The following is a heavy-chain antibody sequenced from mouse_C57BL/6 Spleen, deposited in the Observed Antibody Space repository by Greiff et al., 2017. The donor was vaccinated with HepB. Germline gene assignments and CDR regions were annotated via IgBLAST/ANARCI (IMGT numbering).Heavy chain of an antibody. CDR1: GYSITSGYY. CDR2: ISYDGSN. V-gene: IGHV3-6*01. D-gene: IGHD2-5*01. Sequence: EVKLLESGPGLVKPSQSLSLTCSVTGYSITSGYYWNWIRQFPGNKLEWMGYISYDGSNNYNPSLKNRISITRDTSKNQFFLKLNSVTTEDTATYYCAREGSNYVEDYFDYWGQGTTLTVSS. J-gene: IGHJ2*01. CDR3: AREGSNYVEDYFDY.